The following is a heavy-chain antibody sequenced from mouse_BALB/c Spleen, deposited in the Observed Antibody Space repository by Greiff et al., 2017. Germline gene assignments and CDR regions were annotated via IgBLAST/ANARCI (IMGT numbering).Heavy chain of an antibody. CDR2: ISSGGST. V-gene: IGHV5-6-5*01. Sequence: DVMLVESGGGLVKPGGSLKLSCAASGFTFSSYAMSWVRQTPEKRLEWVASISSGGSTYYPDSVKGRFTISRDNARNILYLQMSSLRSEDTAMYYCARGIYYYGSSYEDAMDYWGQGTSVTVSS. D-gene: IGHD1-1*01. CDR1: GFTFSSYA. J-gene: IGHJ4*01. CDR3: ARGIYYYGSSYEDAMDY.